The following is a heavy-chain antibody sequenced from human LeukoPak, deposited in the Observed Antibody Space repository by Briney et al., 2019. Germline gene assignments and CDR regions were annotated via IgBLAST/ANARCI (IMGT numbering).Heavy chain of an antibody. D-gene: IGHD1-20*01. J-gene: IGHJ4*02. Sequence: PSETLSLTCAVYGGSFSGYYWSWIRQPPGKGLEWIGEINHSGSTNYNPSLKSRVTISVDTSKNQFSLKLSSVTAADTAVYYCARAANWNLFDYWGQGTLVTVSS. CDR1: GGSFSGYY. V-gene: IGHV4-34*01. CDR3: ARAANWNLFDY. CDR2: INHSGST.